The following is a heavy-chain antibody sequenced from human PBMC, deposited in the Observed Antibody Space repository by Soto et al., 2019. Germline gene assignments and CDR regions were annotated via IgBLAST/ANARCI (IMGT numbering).Heavy chain of an antibody. CDR2: ISGSGGST. Sequence: GGSLRLSCAASGFTFSSYAMSWVRQAPGKGLEWVSAISGSGGSTYYADSVKGRFTISRDNSKNTLYLQMNSLRAEDTAVYYCAKANYYDSSGYRPFDYWGQGTLVTAPQ. J-gene: IGHJ4*02. CDR1: GFTFSSYA. V-gene: IGHV3-23*01. CDR3: AKANYYDSSGYRPFDY. D-gene: IGHD3-22*01.